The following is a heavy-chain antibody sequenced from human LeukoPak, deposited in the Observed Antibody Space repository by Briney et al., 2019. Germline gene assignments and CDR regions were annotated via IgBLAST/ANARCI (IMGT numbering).Heavy chain of an antibody. V-gene: IGHV4-39*07. CDR2: IYYSAST. CDR3: ARATGYYEYESFYFDP. Sequence: KPSETLSLTCTVSGGSTVSSSFYWGWIRQPPGKGLEWIGNIYYSASTYYNPSLKSRVTISIDTSRNQFSLNLNSVTAAGTAVYYCARATGYYEYESFYFDPWGQGTLVTVSS. D-gene: IGHD3-9*01. J-gene: IGHJ5*02. CDR1: GGSTVSSSFY.